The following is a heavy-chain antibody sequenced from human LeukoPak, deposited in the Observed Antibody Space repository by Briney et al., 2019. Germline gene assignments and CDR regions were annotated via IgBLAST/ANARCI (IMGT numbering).Heavy chain of an antibody. D-gene: IGHD3-10*01. CDR1: GFTVRSNY. CDR3: ARVQGSYGQSDV. V-gene: IGHV3-66*01. CDR2: IYSDGST. Sequence: PGGSLRLSCAASGFTVRSNYMSWVRQAPGKGLEWVSIIYSDGSTYYADSAKGRFTISRDNSKNALYLQMNSLRAEETAMYYCARVQGSYGQSDVWGQGTTVTISS. J-gene: IGHJ6*02.